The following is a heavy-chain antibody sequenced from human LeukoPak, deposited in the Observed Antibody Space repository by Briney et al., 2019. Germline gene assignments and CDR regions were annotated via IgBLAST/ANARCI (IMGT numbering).Heavy chain of an antibody. CDR3: AHSRRWLHNPLMGDFDY. D-gene: IGHD5-24*01. J-gene: IGHJ4*02. CDR2: IYWDDDK. V-gene: IGHV2-5*02. CDR1: GFSLNTSGVG. Sequence: ESGPTLVKPTQTLTLTCTFSGFSLNTSGVGVGWIRQPPGKALEWLALIYWDDDKRYSPSLKTRLTIPKDTSKNQLVLTMTNMDPVDTATYYCAHSRRWLHNPLMGDFDYWGQGTLVTVSS.